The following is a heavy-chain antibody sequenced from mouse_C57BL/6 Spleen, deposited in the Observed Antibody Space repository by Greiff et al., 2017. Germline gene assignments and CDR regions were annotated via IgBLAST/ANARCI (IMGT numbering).Heavy chain of an antibody. D-gene: IGHD2-12*01. J-gene: IGHJ1*03. V-gene: IGHV6-3*01. CDR3: TGPLRGRGLDWYFDV. Sequence: EVKVEESGGGLVQPGGSMKLSCVASGFTFSNYWMNWVRQSPEKGLEWVAQIRLKSDNYATHYAESGKGRFTISRDCSKSSVYLQMNNLRAEDTGIYYCTGPLRGRGLDWYFDVWGTGTTVTVA. CDR1: GFTFSNYW. CDR2: IRLKSDNYAT.